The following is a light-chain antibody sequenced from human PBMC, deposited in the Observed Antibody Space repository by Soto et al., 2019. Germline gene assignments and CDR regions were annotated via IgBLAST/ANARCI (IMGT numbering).Light chain of an antibody. Sequence: AIRMTQSPSSFSASTGDRVTITCRASQTISTWLAWYQHKPGKAPNLLIYDASNLQSGVPPRFSGSGSGTDFTLAISSLQPEDSATYYCLQDINYPWTFGQGTKVDIK. V-gene: IGKV1-8*01. CDR1: QTISTW. CDR3: LQDINYPWT. J-gene: IGKJ1*01. CDR2: DAS.